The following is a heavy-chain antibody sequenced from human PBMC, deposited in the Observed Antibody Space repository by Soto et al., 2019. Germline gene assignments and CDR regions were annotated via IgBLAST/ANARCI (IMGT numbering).Heavy chain of an antibody. V-gene: IGHV3-23*01. D-gene: IGHD3-9*01. CDR2: VGGSGEYT. CDR1: GFTFSSYA. J-gene: IGHJ4*02. Sequence: GGSLRLSCAASGFTFSSYAMIWVRQAPGKGLEWVSGVGGSGEYTYYADSVKGRFTISRDNSKNTVYLQISSLRAEDTAVYYCAKVLTGYYYYFEYWGQGTLVTV. CDR3: AKVLTGYYYYFEY.